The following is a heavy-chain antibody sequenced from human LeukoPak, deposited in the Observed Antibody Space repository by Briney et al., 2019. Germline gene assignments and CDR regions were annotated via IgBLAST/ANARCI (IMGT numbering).Heavy chain of an antibody. D-gene: IGHD3-3*01. J-gene: IGHJ5*02. CDR2: ISGSGGST. V-gene: IGHV3-23*01. Sequence: GGSLRLSCAASGFTFSSYAMSWVRQAPGKGLEWVSAISGSGGSTYYADSVKGRFTISRDNSKNTLYLQMNSLRAEDTAVYYRAKGAYYDFWSGYGPSNWFDPWGQGTLVTVSS. CDR3: AKGAYYDFWSGYGPSNWFDP. CDR1: GFTFSSYA.